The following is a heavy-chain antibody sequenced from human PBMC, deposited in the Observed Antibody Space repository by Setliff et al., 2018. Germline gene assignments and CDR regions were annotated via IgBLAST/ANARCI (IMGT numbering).Heavy chain of an antibody. J-gene: IGHJ4*02. V-gene: IGHV4-38-2*01. CDR2: ISHSGSA. CDR3: ARTPDGFLGDGYNLNTLGYFDS. Sequence: SATLSLTCAVSGYSISSGNYWGWIRQPPGKGLEWIGSISHSGSAYYNPSLKSRVTISLDMSKNQFSLKLSSVTAADTAVYYCARTPDGFLGDGYNLNTLGYFDSWGQGTLVTVSS. CDR1: GYSISSGNY. D-gene: IGHD3-3*01.